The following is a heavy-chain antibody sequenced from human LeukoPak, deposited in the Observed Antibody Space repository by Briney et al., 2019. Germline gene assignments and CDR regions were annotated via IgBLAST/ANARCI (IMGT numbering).Heavy chain of an antibody. V-gene: IGHV1-18*01. Sequence: GGSVKLSCKASGYTFTSYGISWVRQAPGQGLEWMGCISAYNGNTNYAEKVQGRVTMTTDTSTSTAYMELRSLRSDATAVYYCARDEAVLWFGELLNYWGQGTLVTVSS. J-gene: IGHJ4*02. CDR2: ISAYNGNT. CDR1: GYTFTSYG. D-gene: IGHD3-10*01. CDR3: ARDEAVLWFGELLNY.